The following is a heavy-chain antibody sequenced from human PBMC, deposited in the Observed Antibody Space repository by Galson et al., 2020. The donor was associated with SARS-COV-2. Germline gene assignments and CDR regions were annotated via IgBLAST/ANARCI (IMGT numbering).Heavy chain of an antibody. CDR2: IYPNGRT. D-gene: IGHD2-21*02. CDR3: ARQGVNMIVLVTVPGWFFDL. J-gene: IGHJ2*01. CDR1: GYSVSTTNY. Sequence: SETLSLTCAVSGYSVSTTNYWGWVRLAPGKGLEWLGSIYPNGRTYYNTSLESRVTISVDTSMNHFSLTLASVTAADTALYYCARQGVNMIVLVTVPGWFFDLWGRGTLVTVSS. V-gene: IGHV4-38-2*01.